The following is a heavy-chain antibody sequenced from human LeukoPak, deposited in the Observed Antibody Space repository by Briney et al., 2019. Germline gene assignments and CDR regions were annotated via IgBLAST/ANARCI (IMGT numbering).Heavy chain of an antibody. D-gene: IGHD3-3*01. CDR3: ARGVPEYYDFWSGYFYYFDY. Sequence: GGSLRLSCAASGFTFSNYWMSWVRRAPGKGLEWVANIKQDGSEKYYVDSVKGRFTISRDNAKNSLYLQMNSLRAEDTAVYYCARGVPEYYDFWSGYFYYFDYWGQGTLVTVSS. CDR2: IKQDGSEK. CDR1: GFTFSNYW. J-gene: IGHJ4*02. V-gene: IGHV3-7*05.